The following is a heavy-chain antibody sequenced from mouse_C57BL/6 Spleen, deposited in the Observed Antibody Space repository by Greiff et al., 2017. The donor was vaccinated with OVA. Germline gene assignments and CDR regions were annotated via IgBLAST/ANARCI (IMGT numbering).Heavy chain of an antibody. D-gene: IGHD3-3*01. CDR2: IYPSDSET. J-gene: IGHJ3*01. CDR1: GYTFTSYW. CDR3: ARGGLDGFAY. V-gene: IGHV1-61*01. Sequence: VKLQQPGAELVRPGSSVKLSCKASGYTFTSYWMDWVKQRPGQGLEWIGNIYPSDSETHYNQKFKDKATLTVDKSSSTAYMQLSSLTSEDSAVYYCARGGLDGFAYWGQGTLVTVSA.